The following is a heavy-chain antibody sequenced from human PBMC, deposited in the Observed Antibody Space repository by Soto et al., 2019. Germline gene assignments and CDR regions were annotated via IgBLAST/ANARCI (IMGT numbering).Heavy chain of an antibody. Sequence: EVQLVESGGGLVKPGGSLRLSCAASGFTFSSYSLNWVRQAPGKGLEWVSSISTSSSYMYYADSVRGRFTISRDNAKNSLYLQMDSPRAEDTAAYYCAREGDYLGQGTLVTVSS. CDR1: GFTFSSYS. J-gene: IGHJ4*02. V-gene: IGHV3-21*01. CDR3: AREGDY. CDR2: ISTSSSYM.